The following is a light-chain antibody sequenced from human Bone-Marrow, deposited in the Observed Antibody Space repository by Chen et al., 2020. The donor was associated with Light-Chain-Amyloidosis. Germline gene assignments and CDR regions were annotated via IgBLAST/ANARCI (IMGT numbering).Light chain of an antibody. V-gene: IGLV3-21*02. J-gene: IGLJ3*02. Sequence: SYVLTQPSSVSVAPGQTATHACGGNNIGSQSVHWYQQTPGQAPLLVVYDDSDRPSGIPERLSGSNSGNTATLTISRVEAGDEADYYCQVWDRSSDRPVFGGGTKLTVL. CDR1: NIGSQS. CDR2: DDS. CDR3: QVWDRSSDRPV.